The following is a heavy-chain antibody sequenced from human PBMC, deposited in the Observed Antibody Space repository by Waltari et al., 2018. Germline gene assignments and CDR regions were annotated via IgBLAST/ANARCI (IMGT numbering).Heavy chain of an antibody. V-gene: IGHV5-51*01. Sequence: EVQLVQSGAEVKKPGESLKISCKGSGYSFTSYWLGWLRQMPGKGLGWMGIIYPGDSDTRYSPSVQGQVTISADKSISTTYLQWSSLKASDTAMYYCARLSKGDTAMVPYYYYGMDVWGQGTTVTVSS. J-gene: IGHJ6*02. CDR1: GYSFTSYW. D-gene: IGHD5-18*01. CDR3: ARLSKGDTAMVPYYYYGMDV. CDR2: IYPGDSDT.